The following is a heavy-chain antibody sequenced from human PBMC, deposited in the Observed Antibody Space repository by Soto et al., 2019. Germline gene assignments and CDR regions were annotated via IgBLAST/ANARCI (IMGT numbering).Heavy chain of an antibody. D-gene: IGHD2-15*01. Sequence: SVKGRFTISRDNAKNSVYLQMNSLRAEDTAVYYCARDKSAGGGVANWFDPWGQGTLVTVSS. V-gene: IGHV3-21*01. J-gene: IGHJ5*02. CDR3: ARDKSAGGGVANWFDP.